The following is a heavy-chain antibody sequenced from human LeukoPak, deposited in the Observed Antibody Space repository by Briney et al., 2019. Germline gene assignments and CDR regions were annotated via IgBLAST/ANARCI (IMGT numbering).Heavy chain of an antibody. CDR1: GYTFTRYY. D-gene: IGHD3-22*01. Sequence: ASVKVSCKASGYTFTRYYMHWVRQAPGQGLEWMGWISAYNGNTNYAQKLQGRVTMTTDTSTSTAYMELRSLRSDDTAVYYCATTEIDGSGYYYTPGRFAFDIWGQGTMVTVSS. V-gene: IGHV1-18*01. CDR2: ISAYNGNT. J-gene: IGHJ3*02. CDR3: ATTEIDGSGYYYTPGRFAFDI.